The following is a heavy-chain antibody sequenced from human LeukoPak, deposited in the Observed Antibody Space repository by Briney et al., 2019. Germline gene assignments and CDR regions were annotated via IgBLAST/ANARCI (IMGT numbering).Heavy chain of an antibody. J-gene: IGHJ4*02. Sequence: GGCLRLSCAVSRLTLSSYSMHGARQAPGKGRGWVSTINPSGGSTYYADFVRGRFTISRDNSKNTVYQKMNSLRAEDTALYYCAKDRAGSLWADWGQGTLVTVSS. CDR2: INPSGGST. CDR3: AKDRAGSLWAD. CDR1: RLTLSSYS. V-gene: IGHV3-23*01. D-gene: IGHD1-1*01.